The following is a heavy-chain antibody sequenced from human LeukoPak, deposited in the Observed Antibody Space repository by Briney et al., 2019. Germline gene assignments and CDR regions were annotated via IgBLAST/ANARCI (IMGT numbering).Heavy chain of an antibody. J-gene: IGHJ4*02. CDR1: GFTFSSYS. Sequence: PGGSLRLSCAASGFTFSSYSMNWVRQAPGKGLEWVSFISSSSSYIYYADSVKGRFTISRDNAKNSLYLQMNSLRAEDTAVYYCASYVDTAMVRDYWGQGTLVTVSS. V-gene: IGHV3-21*01. CDR2: ISSSSSYI. D-gene: IGHD5-18*01. CDR3: ASYVDTAMVRDY.